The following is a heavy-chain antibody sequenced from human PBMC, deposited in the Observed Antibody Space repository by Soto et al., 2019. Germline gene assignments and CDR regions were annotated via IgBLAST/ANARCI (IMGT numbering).Heavy chain of an antibody. CDR2: IYYSGST. Sequence: QLQLQESGPGLVKPSETLSLTCTVSGGSISSSSYYWGWIRHPPGKGLEGIGSIYYSGSTYYNPSLKSRVTVSVDTSKNQFSLKLSAVTAADTAVYYCARGGGSYGHCDYCGQGTLVTVSA. V-gene: IGHV4-39*01. D-gene: IGHD1-26*01. J-gene: IGHJ4*02. CDR3: ARGGGSYGHCDY. CDR1: GGSISSSSYY.